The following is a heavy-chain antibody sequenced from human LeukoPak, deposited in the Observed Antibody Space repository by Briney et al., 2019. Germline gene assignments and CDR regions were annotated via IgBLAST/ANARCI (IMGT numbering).Heavy chain of an antibody. CDR2: IKQDGSEK. Sequence: PGGSLRLSCAASGFTFSSYWMSWVRQAPGKGLEWVANIKQDGSEKYYVDSVKGRFTISRDNAKNSLYLQMNSLRAEDTAVYYCARDVAVAAAGTAYYFDYWGQGTLVTVSS. V-gene: IGHV3-7*01. J-gene: IGHJ4*02. D-gene: IGHD6-13*01. CDR3: ARDVAVAAAGTAYYFDY. CDR1: GFTFSSYW.